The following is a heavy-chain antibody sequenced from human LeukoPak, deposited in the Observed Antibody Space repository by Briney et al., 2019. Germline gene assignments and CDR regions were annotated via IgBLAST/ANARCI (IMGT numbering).Heavy chain of an antibody. D-gene: IGHD1-26*01. J-gene: IGHJ4*02. CDR1: GYTFTSYG. Sequence: ASVKVSCKASGYTFTSYGISWVRQAPGQGLEWMGWISAYNGNTNYAQKLQGRVTMTTDTSTSTAYMELRSLRSDDTAVYYCARESGAYSGGYSFDYWGQGTLVTVSS. CDR2: ISAYNGNT. V-gene: IGHV1-18*01. CDR3: ARESGAYSGGYSFDY.